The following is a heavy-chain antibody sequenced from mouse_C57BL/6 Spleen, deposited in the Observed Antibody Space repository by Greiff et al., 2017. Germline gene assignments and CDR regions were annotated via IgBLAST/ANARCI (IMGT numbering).Heavy chain of an antibody. D-gene: IGHD4-1*01. CDR3: ANWEWFAY. V-gene: IGHV14-2*01. Sequence: VQLQQSGAELVKPGASVKLSCTASGFNIKDYYMHWVKQRTEQGLEWIGRIDPEDGGTKYAPKFQGKATIKADTSSNTASLQLISLTSEDTAVYYCANWEWFAYWGQGTLSLSLQ. CDR1: GFNIKDYY. J-gene: IGHJ3*01. CDR2: IDPEDGGT.